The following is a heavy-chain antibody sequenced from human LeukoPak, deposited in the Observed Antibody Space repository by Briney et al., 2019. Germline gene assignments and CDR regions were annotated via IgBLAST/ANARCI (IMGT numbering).Heavy chain of an antibody. CDR1: GYTFTGYY. J-gene: IGHJ4*02. D-gene: IGHD3-10*01. V-gene: IGHV1-2*04. CDR2: INPNSGGT. Sequence: ASVKVSCKASGYTFTGYYMHWVRQAPGQGLEWMGWINPNSGGTNYALKFQGWVTMTRDTSISTAYMELSRLRSDDTAVYYCARVGRSGSYYRYFDYWGQGTLVTVSS. CDR3: ARVGRSGSYYRYFDY.